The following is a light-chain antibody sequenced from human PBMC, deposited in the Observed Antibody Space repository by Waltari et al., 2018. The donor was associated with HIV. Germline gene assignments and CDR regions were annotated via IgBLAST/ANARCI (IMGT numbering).Light chain of an antibody. Sequence: NFMLTQPHSVSESPGKTVTISCTRTSGSIPSNYVQWYQQRPGSSPTTVIYEDNQRPSGVPDRFSGSIDSSSNSASLTISGLKTEDEADYYCQSYDSSNQGVFGGGTKLTVL. CDR1: SGSIPSNY. V-gene: IGLV6-57*01. J-gene: IGLJ3*02. CDR3: QSYDSSNQGV. CDR2: EDN.